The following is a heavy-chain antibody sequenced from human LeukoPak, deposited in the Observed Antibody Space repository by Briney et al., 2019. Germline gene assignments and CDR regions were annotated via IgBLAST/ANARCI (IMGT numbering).Heavy chain of an antibody. CDR3: ARDQHLGWFDA. V-gene: IGHV3-66*01. Sequence: GGSLRLSCAASGFPVSSNYMSWVRQAPGKGLEWVTVIYSGGSTYYADSVKGRFTISRDNSKNTLYLQMNSLRAEDTAVYYCARDQHLGWFDAWGQGTLVTVSS. J-gene: IGHJ5*02. D-gene: IGHD6-13*01. CDR2: IYSGGST. CDR1: GFPVSSNY.